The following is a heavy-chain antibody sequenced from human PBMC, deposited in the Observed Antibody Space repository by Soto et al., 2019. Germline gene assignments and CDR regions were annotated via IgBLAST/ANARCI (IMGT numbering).Heavy chain of an antibody. V-gene: IGHV3-30-3*01. J-gene: IGHJ4*02. CDR1: GFTFSSYA. D-gene: IGHD3-3*01. CDR3: ARDMIFGVVNHDPTHYFDY. Sequence: VGSLRLSCAASGFTFSSYAMHWVRQAPGKGLEWVAVISYDGSNKYYADSVKGRFTISRDNSKNTLYLQMKSLRAEDAAVYYCARDMIFGVVNHDPTHYFDYWGQGTLVTVSS. CDR2: ISYDGSNK.